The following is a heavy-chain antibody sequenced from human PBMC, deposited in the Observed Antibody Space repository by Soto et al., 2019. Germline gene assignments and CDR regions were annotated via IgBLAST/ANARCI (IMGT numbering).Heavy chain of an antibody. CDR1: GGSFSGYY. CDR3: ARDPPRDYSIDP. D-gene: IGHD4-4*01. V-gene: IGHV4-34*01. J-gene: IGHJ5*02. Sequence: QVQLQQWGAGLLKPSETLSLTCAVYGGSFSGYYWSWIRQPPGKGLAWIGEINHSGSTNYNPSLKSRVTISVDTSKNQSSLKLSSVTAADTAVYYCARDPPRDYSIDPWGQGTLVTVSS. CDR2: INHSGST.